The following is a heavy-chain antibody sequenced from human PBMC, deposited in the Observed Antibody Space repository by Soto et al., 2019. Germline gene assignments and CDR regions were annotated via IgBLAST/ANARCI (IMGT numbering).Heavy chain of an antibody. CDR1: GYRLDGAW. D-gene: IGHD3-3*02. V-gene: IGHV5-51*01. CDR3: AREISYICGF. CDR2: IKPFGSYL. Sequence: PVESLKISCKGAGYRLDGAWIGWVRQMPGKGLEWMGIIKPFGSYLRYSPSFRGQVTISADAAVNTAFLQWNSLKASDTAMYYCAREISYICGFWGKGNMVIVSS. J-gene: IGHJ4*02.